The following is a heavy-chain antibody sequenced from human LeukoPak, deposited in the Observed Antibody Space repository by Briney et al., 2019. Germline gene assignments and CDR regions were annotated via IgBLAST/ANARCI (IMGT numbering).Heavy chain of an antibody. CDR3: AKDYCSSTSCYFDY. CDR1: GFTFDDYA. V-gene: IGHV3-43D*04. D-gene: IGHD2-2*01. CDR2: ISWDGGST. J-gene: IGHJ4*02. Sequence: PGGSLRLSCAASGFTFDDYAMHWVRHAPGKGLEWVSLISWDGGSTYYADSVKGRFTISRDNSKNSLYLQMNSLRAEDTALYYCAKDYCSSTSCYFDYRGQGTLVTVSS.